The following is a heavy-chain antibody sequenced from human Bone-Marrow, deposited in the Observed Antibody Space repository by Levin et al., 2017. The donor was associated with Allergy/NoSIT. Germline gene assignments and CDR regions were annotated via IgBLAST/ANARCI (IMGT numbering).Heavy chain of an antibody. Sequence: SETLSLTCTVFGGSISSGDYYWSWIRQPPGKGLEWVGSISYSGSTYYSSSLKSRLTISLDTSNNHFSLKLTSVTAADTAVYYYASLLWFGEANWFDPWGQGTLVTVSA. CDR1: GGSISSGDYY. D-gene: IGHD3-10*01. CDR2: ISYSGST. V-gene: IGHV4-30-4*01. J-gene: IGHJ5*02. CDR3: ASLLWFGEANWFDP.